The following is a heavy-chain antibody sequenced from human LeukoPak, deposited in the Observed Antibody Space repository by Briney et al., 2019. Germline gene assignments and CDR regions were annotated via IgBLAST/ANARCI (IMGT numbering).Heavy chain of an antibody. CDR2: ISGSGGST. V-gene: IGHV3-23*01. J-gene: IGHJ4*02. D-gene: IGHD3-16*02. CDR1: GFTFSSHA. CDR3: AKDREITFGGVIVHFDY. Sequence: PGGSLRLSCAASGFTFSSHAMSWVRQAPGKGLEWVSAISGSGGSTYYADSVKGRFTISRDNSKNTLYLQMNSLRAEDTAVYYCAKDREITFGGVIVHFDYWGQGTLVTVSS.